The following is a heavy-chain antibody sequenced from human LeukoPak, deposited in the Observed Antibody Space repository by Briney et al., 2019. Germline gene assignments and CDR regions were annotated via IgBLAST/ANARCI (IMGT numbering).Heavy chain of an antibody. CDR3: ARNSGCSGGSCYFYYYYGMDV. V-gene: IGHV1-69*06. D-gene: IGHD2-15*01. CDR1: GGTFSSYA. J-gene: IGHJ6*04. Sequence: GASVKVSCKASGGTFSSYAISWVRQAPGQGLEWMGGIIPIFGTANYAQKFQGRVTITADKSTSTAYMELSSLRSEDTAVCYCARNSGCSGGSCYFYYYYGMDVWGKGTTVTVSS. CDR2: IIPIFGTA.